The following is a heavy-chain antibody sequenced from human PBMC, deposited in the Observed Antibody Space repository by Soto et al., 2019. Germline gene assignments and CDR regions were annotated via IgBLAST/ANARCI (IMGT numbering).Heavy chain of an antibody. J-gene: IGHJ4*02. CDR3: AKASDGGWPYYFDS. V-gene: IGHV3-23*01. Sequence: GGSLRLSCVASGFPFYRYVMAWVRQAPGKGLEWVAAIRSNTAVTHYADSMRDRFTISRVNSANTIFLQMNSLRVEDSAVYFCAKASDGGWPYYFDSWGQGALVTVSS. CDR2: IRSNTAVT. D-gene: IGHD2-15*01. CDR1: GFPFYRYV.